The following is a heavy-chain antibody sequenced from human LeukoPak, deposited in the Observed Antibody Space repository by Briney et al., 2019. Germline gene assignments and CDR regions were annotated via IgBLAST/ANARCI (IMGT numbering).Heavy chain of an antibody. CDR1: GGSISSYY. Sequence: SETLSLTCSVSGGSISSYYWSWIRQPPGKGLEWIGYIFYSGRTSYNPSLKSRVTISVDTSKNHFSLTLSSVTAADTAVYYCARDGRGLGFYYYYMDVWGKGTTVTVSS. V-gene: IGHV4-59*01. J-gene: IGHJ6*03. CDR2: IFYSGRT. CDR3: ARDGRGLGFYYYYMDV.